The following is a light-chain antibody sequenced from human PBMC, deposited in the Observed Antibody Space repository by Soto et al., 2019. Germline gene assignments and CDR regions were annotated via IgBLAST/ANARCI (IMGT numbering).Light chain of an antibody. J-gene: IGKJ2*01. Sequence: DIQMTQSPSTLSASVGDRVTITCRASQSISSWLAWYQQKPGKAPKLLIYDASSLESGVPSRFSCSGSATEFSLTISSLQPDDFATYDCQQYNSYSQAFGQGTKLEIK. CDR2: DAS. CDR1: QSISSW. V-gene: IGKV1-5*01. CDR3: QQYNSYSQA.